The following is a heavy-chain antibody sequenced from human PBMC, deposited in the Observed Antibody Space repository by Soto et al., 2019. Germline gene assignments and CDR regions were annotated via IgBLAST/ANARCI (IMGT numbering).Heavy chain of an antibody. CDR2: ISGSGGST. D-gene: IGHD3-3*01. CDR3: AKDRLEWFFPPFWGGGMDV. Sequence: GGSLRLSCAASGFTFRRYAMTWVHQAPGKGLEWVSAISGSGGSTYYADSVQGRFTISRDNSKNTLYLQMNSLRAEDTAVYYCAKDRLEWFFPPFWGGGMDVWGQGTTVTVSS. CDR1: GFTFRRYA. J-gene: IGHJ6*02. V-gene: IGHV3-23*01.